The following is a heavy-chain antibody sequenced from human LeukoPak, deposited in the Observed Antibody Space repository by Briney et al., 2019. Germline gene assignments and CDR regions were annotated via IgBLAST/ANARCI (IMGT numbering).Heavy chain of an antibody. V-gene: IGHV3-23*01. CDR3: ARGFRSSSWYVSWFDP. Sequence: GGSLRLSCAASGFTFSIYAMSWVRQAPGKGLEWVSTISDSGGSTYYADSVKGRFTISRDNAKNSLYLQMNSLRAEDTAVYYCARGFRSSSWYVSWFDPWGQGTLVTVSS. J-gene: IGHJ5*02. CDR2: ISDSGGST. CDR1: GFTFSIYA. D-gene: IGHD6-13*01.